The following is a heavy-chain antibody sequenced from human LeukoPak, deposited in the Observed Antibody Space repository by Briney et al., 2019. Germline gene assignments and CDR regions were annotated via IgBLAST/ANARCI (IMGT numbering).Heavy chain of an antibody. D-gene: IGHD2-2*01. CDR1: GFTLDDYG. CDR3: ASSCSSTRRYGRDV. CDR2: IDWSGGGT. V-gene: IGHV3-20*01. J-gene: IGHJ6*04. Sequence: GGSLRLSCVASGFTLDDYGMAWVRQAPGKGLEWVSGIDWSGGGTGYADSVKGRFTISRDNAKNSLFLQMNSLRAEDTALYHCASSCSSTRRYGRDVWGKGTTVTVSS.